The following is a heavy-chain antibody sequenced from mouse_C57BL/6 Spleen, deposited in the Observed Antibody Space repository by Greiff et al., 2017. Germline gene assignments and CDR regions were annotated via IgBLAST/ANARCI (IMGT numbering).Heavy chain of an antibody. CDR2: FYPGSGSI. Sequence: QVHVKQSGAELVKPGASVKLSCKASGYTFTEYTIHWVKQRSGQGLEWLGWFYPGSGSIKYNEKFKDKATLTADKSSSTVYMELSRLTSEASAVYFCARHEEFNWDSYAMDYWGQGTSVTVSS. J-gene: IGHJ4*01. CDR3: ARHEEFNWDSYAMDY. V-gene: IGHV1-62-2*01. D-gene: IGHD4-1*02. CDR1: GYTFTEYT.